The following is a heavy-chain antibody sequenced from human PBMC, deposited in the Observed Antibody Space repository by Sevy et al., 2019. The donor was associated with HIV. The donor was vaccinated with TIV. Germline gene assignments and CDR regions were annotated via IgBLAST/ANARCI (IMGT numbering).Heavy chain of an antibody. CDR1: GYTFTSYD. CDR3: ARGGFPSGDTDY. D-gene: IGHD2-15*01. CDR2: MNPNSGNT. V-gene: IGHV1-8*01. Sequence: ASVKVSCKASGYTFTSYDINWVRQATGQGLEWMGWMNPNSGNTGYAQKFQGRVTMTRNTSISTAYMERSSLRSEDTAVYYCARGGFPSGDTDYWGQGTLVTVSS. J-gene: IGHJ4*02.